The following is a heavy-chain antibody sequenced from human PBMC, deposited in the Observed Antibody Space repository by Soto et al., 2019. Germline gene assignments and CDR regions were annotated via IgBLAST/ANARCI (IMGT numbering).Heavy chain of an antibody. CDR1: GYTFTSYY. CDR3: ASGPSCGGDCYLFDY. Sequence: QVQLVQSGAEVTKPGASVKLSCKASGYTFTSYYIHWVRQAPGQGLEWVAMIKHGGGRTKNAQMFQGRVTLTRDTYTGTVDMELSSLTSADTAVYYCASGPSCGGDCYLFDYWGQGSLVTVSS. CDR2: IKHGGGRT. J-gene: IGHJ4*02. D-gene: IGHD2-21*02. V-gene: IGHV1-46*01.